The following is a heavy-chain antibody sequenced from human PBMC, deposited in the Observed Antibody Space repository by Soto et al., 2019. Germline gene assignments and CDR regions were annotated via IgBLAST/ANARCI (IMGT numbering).Heavy chain of an antibody. CDR1: GGSLRTYY. CDR2: IYYSGST. V-gene: IGHV4-59*08. Sequence: SETLSLTCTVSGGSLRTYYWSWIRQPPGKGLEWIGYIYYSGSTDYNPSLKSRVAISVDTSKNQFSLKLTSVTAADTAVYYCAGTTYGGVDYWGQGTLVTVSS. CDR3: AGTTYGGVDY. D-gene: IGHD3-16*01. J-gene: IGHJ4*02.